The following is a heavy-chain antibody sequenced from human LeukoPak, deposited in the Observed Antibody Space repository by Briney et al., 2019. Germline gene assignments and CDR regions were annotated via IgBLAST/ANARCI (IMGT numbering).Heavy chain of an antibody. Sequence: GASVKVSFKASGYTFTCYYMHWVRQAPGQGLEWMGWINPNSGGTNYAQKFQGRVTMTRDTSISTAYMELSRLRSDDTAVYYCARDLDSGSPDYWGQGTTVTVSS. J-gene: IGHJ4*03. CDR2: INPNSGGT. CDR3: ARDLDSGSPDY. CDR1: GYTFTCYY. D-gene: IGHD1-26*01. V-gene: IGHV1-2*02.